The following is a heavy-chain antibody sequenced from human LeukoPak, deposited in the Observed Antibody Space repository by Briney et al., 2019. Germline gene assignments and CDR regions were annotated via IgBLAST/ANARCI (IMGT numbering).Heavy chain of an antibody. V-gene: IGHV4-59*08. D-gene: IGHD6-13*01. Sequence: SETLSSTALALGASIGTTTWSWIRQPPGKGLKWIGYIFYSGSTNYNPSLKSRVTISVDTSKNQFSLQLSSVSAADTAVYYCARHGSSSSPFWYWGQGTLVTVSS. CDR3: ARHGSSSSPFWY. J-gene: IGHJ4*02. CDR1: GASIGTTT. CDR2: IFYSGST.